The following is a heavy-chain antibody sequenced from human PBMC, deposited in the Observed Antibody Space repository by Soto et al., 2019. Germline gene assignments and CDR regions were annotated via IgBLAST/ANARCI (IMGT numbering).Heavy chain of an antibody. Sequence: PSETLSLTCTVSGGSISSYYWSWIRQPPGKGLEWIGYIYYSGSTNYNPSLKSRVTISVDTSKNPFSLKLSSVTAADTAVYYCAREEQLVYYFDYWGQGTLVTVST. CDR1: GGSISSYY. CDR3: AREEQLVYYFDY. D-gene: IGHD6-6*01. J-gene: IGHJ4*02. V-gene: IGHV4-59*01. CDR2: IYYSGST.